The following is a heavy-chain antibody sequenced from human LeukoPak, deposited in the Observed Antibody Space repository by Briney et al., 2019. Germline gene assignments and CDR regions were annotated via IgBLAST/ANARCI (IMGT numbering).Heavy chain of an antibody. CDR3: ARDGAVTGSYNWFDP. V-gene: IGHV1-2*02. Sequence: GASVKVSCKASGYTLTGYYMHWGRQAPGQGLEWMGWINGNTGDTRYAEKFQGRVTMTRDTSISTAYMELRSLTSDDSAVYYCARDGAVTGSYNWFDPWGQGTLVTVSS. D-gene: IGHD6-19*01. J-gene: IGHJ5*02. CDR2: INGNTGDT. CDR1: GYTLTGYY.